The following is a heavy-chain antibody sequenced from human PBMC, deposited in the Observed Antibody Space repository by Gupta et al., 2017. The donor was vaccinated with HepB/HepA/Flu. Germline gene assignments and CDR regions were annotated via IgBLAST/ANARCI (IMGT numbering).Heavy chain of an antibody. CDR3: AKDRSGSGSPNYYYYYGMDV. J-gene: IGHJ6*02. CDR2: ISYDGSNK. Sequence: GVRHAPFRWLEWVAVISYDGSNKYYADSVKGRFTISRDNSKNTLYLQMNSLRAEDTAVYYCAKDRSGSGSPNYYYYYGMDVWGQGTTVTVSS. V-gene: IGHV3-30*18. D-gene: IGHD3-10*01.